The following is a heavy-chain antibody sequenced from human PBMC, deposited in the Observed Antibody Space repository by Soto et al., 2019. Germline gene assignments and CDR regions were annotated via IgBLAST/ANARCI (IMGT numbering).Heavy chain of an antibody. Sequence: HVQLQESGPGLVKPSGTLSLTCAVSSGSISSSNRWSWVRPPPGKGLEWIGEINHSGSTNYSPSLKCLVAMSVEKSKNQCSLKLSSATAADTAVYDCAREAWYNWNYGDAVDIWGQGTMVTVSS. J-gene: IGHJ3*02. CDR1: SGSISSSNR. CDR2: INHSGST. CDR3: AREAWYNWNYGDAVDI. V-gene: IGHV4-4*02. D-gene: IGHD1-7*01.